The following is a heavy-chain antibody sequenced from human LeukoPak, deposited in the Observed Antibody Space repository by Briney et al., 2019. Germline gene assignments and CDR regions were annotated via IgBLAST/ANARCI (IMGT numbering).Heavy chain of an antibody. CDR2: IIPIFGTA. V-gene: IGHV1-69*05. CDR3: ATGLTIFGVVTPLHYYYMDV. Sequence: SVKVSCKASGGTFSSYAISWVRQAPGQGLEWMGGIIPIFGTANYAQKFQGRVTITTDESTSTAYMELSSLRSEDTAVYYCATGLTIFGVVTPLHYYYMDVWGKGTTVTVSS. D-gene: IGHD3-3*01. CDR1: GGTFSSYA. J-gene: IGHJ6*03.